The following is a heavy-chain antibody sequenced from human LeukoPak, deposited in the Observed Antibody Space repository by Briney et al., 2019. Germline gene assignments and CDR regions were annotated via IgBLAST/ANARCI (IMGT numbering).Heavy chain of an antibody. CDR3: AKGITITMIVVNAFDI. CDR2: ISGSGGST. V-gene: IGHV3-23*01. Sequence: GGSLRLSCAASGFTFSSYAMSWVRQAPGKGLEWVSAISGSGGSTYYADSVKGRFTISRDNSKNTLYLQMNSLRAEDTAVYYCAKGITITMIVVNAFDIWGQGTMVIASS. J-gene: IGHJ3*02. CDR1: GFTFSSYA. D-gene: IGHD3-22*01.